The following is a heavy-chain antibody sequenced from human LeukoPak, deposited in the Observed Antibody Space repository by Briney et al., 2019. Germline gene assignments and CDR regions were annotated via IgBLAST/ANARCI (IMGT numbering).Heavy chain of an antibody. CDR3: ARRSDSGWFFDF. Sequence: SETLSLTCTVSGGSVNSGNYYWSWIRQPPGKGLKWLGYISYSGSTNYNPSLKSRVTISVDTSKNQFSLKLSSVTAADTAVYYCARRSDSGWFFDFWGQGTLVTVSS. D-gene: IGHD6-19*01. CDR2: ISYSGST. V-gene: IGHV4-61*01. CDR1: GGSVNSGNYY. J-gene: IGHJ4*02.